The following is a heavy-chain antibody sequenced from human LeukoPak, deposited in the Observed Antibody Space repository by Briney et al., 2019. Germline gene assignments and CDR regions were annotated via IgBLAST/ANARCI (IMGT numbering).Heavy chain of an antibody. V-gene: IGHV4-59*08. CDR1: GGSISSYY. CDR2: IYYSGST. CDR3: ARHTDIAPRSSLKY. Sequence: SETLSLTCTVSGGSISSYYWSRIRQTPGKGLEWIGDIYYSGSTNYNPSLKSRVTISVDTSKNQFSLKLTSVCAADTAVYYCARHTDIAPRSSLKYWGQGTLVTVSS. J-gene: IGHJ4*02. D-gene: IGHD6-13*01.